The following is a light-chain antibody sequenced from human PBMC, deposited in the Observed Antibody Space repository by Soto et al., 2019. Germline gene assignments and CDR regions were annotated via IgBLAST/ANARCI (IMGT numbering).Light chain of an antibody. CDR1: QYINTR. V-gene: IGKV3-11*01. Sequence: EIVLTQSASTLSSFPGDRVTLSWRASQYINTRLAWYQHRPGQAPRLLIYQTSIRAAGIPARFSASGYGTDFNLTISSLETEDFAVYYCQQRSNWPPTFGPGTKVDIK. J-gene: IGKJ3*01. CDR2: QTS. CDR3: QQRSNWPPT.